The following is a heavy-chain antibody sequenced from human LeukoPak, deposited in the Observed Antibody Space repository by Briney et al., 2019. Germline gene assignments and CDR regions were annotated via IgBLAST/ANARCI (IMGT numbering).Heavy chain of an antibody. Sequence: PSETLSLTCTVSGGSISSYYWSWIRQPPGKGLEWIGCIYYSGSTNYNPSLKSRVTISVDTSKNQFSLKLSSVTAADTAVYYCARDKFSSGSGSYYKGGNWFDPWGQGTLVTVSS. D-gene: IGHD3-10*01. CDR3: ARDKFSSGSGSYYKGGNWFDP. CDR1: GGSISSYY. CDR2: IYYSGST. V-gene: IGHV4-59*01. J-gene: IGHJ5*02.